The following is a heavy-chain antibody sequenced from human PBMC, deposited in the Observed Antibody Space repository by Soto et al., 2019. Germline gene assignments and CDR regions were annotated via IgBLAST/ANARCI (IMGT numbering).Heavy chain of an antibody. CDR2: IYYSGST. J-gene: IGHJ4*02. V-gene: IGHV4-59*01. CDR3: ARGVRYYDILTGFDY. D-gene: IGHD3-9*01. Sequence: SETLSLTCTVSGGSISSYYWRWIRQPPGKGLEWIGYIYYSGSTNYNPSLKSRVTISVDTSKNQFSLKLSSVTAADTAVYYCARGVRYYDILTGFDYWGQGTLVTVSS. CDR1: GGSISSYY.